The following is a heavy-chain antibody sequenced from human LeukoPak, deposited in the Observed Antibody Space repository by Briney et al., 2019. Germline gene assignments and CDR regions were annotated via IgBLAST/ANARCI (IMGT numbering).Heavy chain of an antibody. V-gene: IGHV1-2*02. J-gene: IGHJ4*02. CDR1: GYTFTVYY. Sequence: ASVKVSCKASGYTFTVYYIHWVRQAPGQGLEWMGWVNSDSGATNYEQKFQGRVTMTRDTSINTVYLELSSLTSDDTAIYYCARKDAGPSSFDYWGQGSLVTVSS. CDR3: ARKDAGPSSFDY. CDR2: VNSDSGAT.